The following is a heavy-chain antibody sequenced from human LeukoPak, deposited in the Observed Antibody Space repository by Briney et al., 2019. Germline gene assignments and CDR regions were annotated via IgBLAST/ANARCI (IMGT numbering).Heavy chain of an antibody. CDR3: AKDRGMVGASVRAFDY. CDR2: ISGSGETT. V-gene: IGHV3-23*01. J-gene: IGHJ4*02. D-gene: IGHD1-26*01. Sequence: GGSLRLSCAASGFTFRNHAKNWVRQAPGKGLEWVSVISGSGETTYYADSVKGRFTISRDNSQHTLYLQMSSLRGEDTALYYCAKDRGMVGASVRAFDYWGQGTLVTVSS. CDR1: GFTFRNHA.